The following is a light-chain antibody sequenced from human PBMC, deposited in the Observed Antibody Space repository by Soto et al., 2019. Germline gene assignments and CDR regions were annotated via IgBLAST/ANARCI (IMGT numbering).Light chain of an antibody. CDR2: FPS. CDR3: QCRSD. V-gene: IGKV3-11*01. Sequence: EIVLTQSPVTLSLSPGERATLSCRASQSVSNNLAWYQQKPGQAPRLLIYFPSNRATGIPARFSGSGSGTDFTLTISSLEPEDFAVYYCQCRSDFGPGTKVEIK. CDR1: QSVSNN. J-gene: IGKJ3*01.